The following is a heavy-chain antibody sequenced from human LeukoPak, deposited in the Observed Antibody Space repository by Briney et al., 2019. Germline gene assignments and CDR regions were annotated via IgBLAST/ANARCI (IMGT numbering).Heavy chain of an antibody. J-gene: IGHJ6*02. CDR2: ISGSGGST. CDR3: ARDAHTGSGTYWGGVDYYYGLDV. D-gene: IGHD3-10*01. V-gene: IGHV3-23*01. CDR1: GFTFSVFP. Sequence: GGSLRLSCAASGFTFSVFPMSWVRQAPGKGLEWVSSISGSGGSTYHADSVRGRFTISRDNSKNTLYLQMNSLRAEDTAVYYCARDAHTGSGTYWGGVDYYYGLDVWGQGTTVTVSS.